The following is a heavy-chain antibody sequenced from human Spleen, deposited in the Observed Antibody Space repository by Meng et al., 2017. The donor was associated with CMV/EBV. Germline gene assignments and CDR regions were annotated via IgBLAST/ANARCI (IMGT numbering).Heavy chain of an antibody. CDR1: FTFSDYN. V-gene: IGHV3-69-1*01. CDR3: ARDQYRSSSEVADDAFDL. D-gene: IGHD6-6*01. J-gene: IGHJ3*01. Sequence: FTFSDYNMNWVRQAPGKGLEWVSSITTSSYIYYADSVKGRFTISRDNAKKSLYLQMNSLRAEDTAVYYCARDQYRSSSEVADDAFDLWGQGTMVTVSS. CDR2: ITTSSYI.